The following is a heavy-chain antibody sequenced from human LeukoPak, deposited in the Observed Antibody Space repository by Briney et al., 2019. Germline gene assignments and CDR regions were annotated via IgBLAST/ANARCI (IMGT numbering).Heavy chain of an antibody. J-gene: IGHJ6*04. Sequence: GGSLRLSCAASGFTFSSYSMNWVRQAPGKGLEWVSSISSSSSYIYYADSVKGLFTISRDNAKNSLYLQMNSLRAEDTAVYYCAELGITMIGGVWGKGTTVTISS. CDR2: ISSSSSYI. D-gene: IGHD3-10*02. CDR3: AELGITMIGGV. CDR1: GFTFSSYS. V-gene: IGHV3-21*01.